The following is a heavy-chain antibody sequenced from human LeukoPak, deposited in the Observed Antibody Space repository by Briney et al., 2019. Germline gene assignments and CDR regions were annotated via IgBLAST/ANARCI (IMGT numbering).Heavy chain of an antibody. D-gene: IGHD3-22*01. J-gene: IGHJ4*02. CDR1: GFTFSSYS. V-gene: IGHV3-21*01. Sequence: GGSLRLSCAASGFTFSSYSMNWVRQAPGKGLEWVSSISSSSSYIYYADSVKGRFTISRDNAKNSLYLQMNSLGAEDTAVYYCAKDMVIVVVSYFDYWGQGTLVTVSS. CDR3: AKDMVIVVVSYFDY. CDR2: ISSSSSYI.